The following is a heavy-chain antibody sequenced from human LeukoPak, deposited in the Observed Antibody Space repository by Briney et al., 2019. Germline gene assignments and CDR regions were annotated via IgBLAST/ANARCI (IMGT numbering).Heavy chain of an antibody. CDR3: ARERSFYGDYFADWYLDL. J-gene: IGHJ2*01. Sequence: SETLSLTCTVSGGSLSSYYWSWIRHPPGKGLECIGYIYYSGSTNYNPSLTSRVTISVDTSKNQCSLKLSSVTAADTAVYYCARERSFYGDYFADWYLDLWGRGTLVTVSS. D-gene: IGHD4-17*01. CDR2: IYYSGST. CDR1: GGSLSSYY. V-gene: IGHV4-59*01.